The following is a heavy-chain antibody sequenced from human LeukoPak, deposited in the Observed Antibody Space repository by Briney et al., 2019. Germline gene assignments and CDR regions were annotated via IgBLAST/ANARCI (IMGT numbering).Heavy chain of an antibody. CDR2: ITPNADRA. D-gene: IGHD3-22*01. CDR1: GFTFSSYA. J-gene: IGHJ1*01. V-gene: IGHV3-23*01. CDR3: AIMHGYYDGSGYWVQ. Sequence: GGSLRLSCAASGFTFSSYAMSWVRQAPGKGLEWVSFITPNADRASYADSVKGRFTISRDNPRNTLYMQKNSLRDEDTAVYYCAIMHGYYDGSGYWVQWGQGTLVTVSS.